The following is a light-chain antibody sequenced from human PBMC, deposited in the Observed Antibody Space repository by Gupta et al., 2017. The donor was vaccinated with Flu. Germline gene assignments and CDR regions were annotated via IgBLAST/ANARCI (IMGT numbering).Light chain of an antibody. CDR2: DNN. J-gene: IGLJ1*01. CDR1: SSNIGNNY. Sequence: KVTISCSGSSSNIGNNYVSWYQQLPGTAPKLLIYDNNKRPSGIPDRFSGSKSGTSATLGITGLQTGDEADYYCGTWDSSLRLYVFGTGAKVTVL. V-gene: IGLV1-51*01. CDR3: GTWDSSLRLYV.